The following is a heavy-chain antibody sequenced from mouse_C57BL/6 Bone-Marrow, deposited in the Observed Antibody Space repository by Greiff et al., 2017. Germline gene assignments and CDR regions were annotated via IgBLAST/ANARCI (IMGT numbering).Heavy chain of an antibody. Sequence: DVQLQESGGDLVKPGGSLKLSCAASGFTFSSYGMSWVRQTPDKRLEWVATISSGGSYTYYPDSVKGRFTISRDNAKNTLYLQMSSLKSEDTAMYYCARVGYGKGGYFDYWGQGTTLTVSS. CDR1: GFTFSSYG. CDR2: ISSGGSYT. J-gene: IGHJ2*01. D-gene: IGHD2-1*01. V-gene: IGHV5-6*01. CDR3: ARVGYGKGGYFDY.